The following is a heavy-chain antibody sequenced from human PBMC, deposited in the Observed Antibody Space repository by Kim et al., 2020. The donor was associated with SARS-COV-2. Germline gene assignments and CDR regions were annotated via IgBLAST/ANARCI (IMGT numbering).Heavy chain of an antibody. CDR3: ARDLTPGRIGDAFDI. J-gene: IGHJ3*02. V-gene: IGHV4-31*03. CDR2: IYYSGST. Sequence: SETLSLTCTVSGGSISSGGYYWSWIRQHPGKGLEWIGYIYYSGSTYYNPSLKSRVTISVDTSKNQSSLKLSSVTAAGTAVYYCARDLTPGRIGDAFDIWGQGTMVTVSS. CDR1: GGSISSGGYY. D-gene: IGHD3-10*01.